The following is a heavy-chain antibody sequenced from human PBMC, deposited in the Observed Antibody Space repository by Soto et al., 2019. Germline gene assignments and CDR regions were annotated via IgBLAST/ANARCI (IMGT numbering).Heavy chain of an antibody. Sequence: SQTLSLTCAIFGDSVSSTSAAWNWIRQSPSRGLEWLGRTYYRSKWYSDYAVSVKSRITINPDTSKNQFSLQLNSVTPEDTAVYYCARYGVAVNTEWNWFDPWGQGTLVTVSS. J-gene: IGHJ5*02. V-gene: IGHV6-1*01. CDR3: ARYGVAVNTEWNWFDP. CDR2: TYYRSKWYS. D-gene: IGHD6-19*01. CDR1: GDSVSSTSAA.